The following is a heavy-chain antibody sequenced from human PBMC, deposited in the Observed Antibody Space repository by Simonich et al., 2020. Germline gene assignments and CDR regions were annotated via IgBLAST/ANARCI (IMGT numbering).Heavy chain of an antibody. Sequence: QVQLVQSGAEVKKPGASVKVSCKASGYTFTSYGISGVRQAPGQGLEGMGWISAENGNTNHAQKLQGRVTMTTDTSTSTAYMELRSLRSDDTAVYYCARASRGTWWYYYFDYWGQGTLVTVSS. J-gene: IGHJ4*02. CDR1: GYTFTSYG. V-gene: IGHV1-18*01. CDR2: ISAENGNT. D-gene: IGHD2-15*01. CDR3: ARASRGTWWYYYFDY.